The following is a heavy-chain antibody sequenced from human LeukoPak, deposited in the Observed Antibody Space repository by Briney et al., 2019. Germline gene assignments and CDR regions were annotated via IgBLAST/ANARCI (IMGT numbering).Heavy chain of an antibody. CDR2: ISSDSSYI. D-gene: IGHD1-26*01. J-gene: IGHJ4*02. Sequence: GGSLRLSCAASGFIFSTYSMNWVRQAPGRGLEWVSSISSDSSYIYYVDSVKGRFTISRDNAKNSLFLQMNSLRAEDTAVYYCARGTGLSGSYYAFASWGQGTLVTVSS. CDR1: GFIFSTYS. V-gene: IGHV3-21*01. CDR3: ARGTGLSGSYYAFAS.